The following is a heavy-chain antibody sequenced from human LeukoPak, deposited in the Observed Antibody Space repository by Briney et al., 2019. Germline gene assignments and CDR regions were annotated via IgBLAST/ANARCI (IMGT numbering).Heavy chain of an antibody. CDR2: ISSSSSTI. J-gene: IGHJ4*02. V-gene: IGHV3-48*01. D-gene: IGHD3-3*01. CDR1: GFTFSSYS. Sequence: GGSLRLSCAASGFTFSSYSMNWVRQAPGKGLEWVSYISSSSSTIYYADSVKGRFTISRDNAKNSLYLQMNSLRAEDTAVDYCASGGGYDFLSYYFDYWGQGTLVTVSS. CDR3: ASGGGYDFLSYYFDY.